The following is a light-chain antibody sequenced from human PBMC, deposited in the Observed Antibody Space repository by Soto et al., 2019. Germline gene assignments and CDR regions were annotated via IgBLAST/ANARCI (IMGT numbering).Light chain of an antibody. CDR3: QQLNSYPPYT. Sequence: DIQLTQSPSFLSASVGDRVTITCRASQGISSYLAWYQQKPGKAPKLLIYAASTLQSGAPSRFSGSESGTEFTLTISSLQPEDFATYYCQQLNSYPPYTFGQGTKLEIK. J-gene: IGKJ2*01. V-gene: IGKV1-9*01. CDR1: QGISSY. CDR2: AAS.